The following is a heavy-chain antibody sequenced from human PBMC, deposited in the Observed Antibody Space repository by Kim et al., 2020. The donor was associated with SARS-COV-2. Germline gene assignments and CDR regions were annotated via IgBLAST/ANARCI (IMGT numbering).Heavy chain of an antibody. J-gene: IGHJ4*02. CDR3: AKDNSFSGSYSLDA. Sequence: ADSVKGRFTISRDNSKNTLYLQMNSLRAEDTAVYYCAKDNSFSGSYSLDAWGQGTLVTVSS. V-gene: IGHV3-23*01. D-gene: IGHD1-26*01.